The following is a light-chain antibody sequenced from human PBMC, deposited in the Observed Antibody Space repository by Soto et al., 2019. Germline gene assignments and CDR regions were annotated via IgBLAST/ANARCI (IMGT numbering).Light chain of an antibody. Sequence: QSVLTQPPSASGTPGQRVTISCSGSSSNIGGNTVNWYQQLPGTTPKLLISTDNQRPSGVSDRFSGSKSGTSASLAISGLQSEDEADYYCAAWDDSLNGHVVFGGGTKLTVL. J-gene: IGLJ2*01. CDR3: AAWDDSLNGHVV. V-gene: IGLV1-44*01. CDR2: TDN. CDR1: SSNIGGNT.